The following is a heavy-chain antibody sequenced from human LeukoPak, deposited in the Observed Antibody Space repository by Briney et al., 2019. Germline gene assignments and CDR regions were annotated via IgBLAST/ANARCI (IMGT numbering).Heavy chain of an antibody. Sequence: SVKVSCKTSGRTFSSYAISWVRQAPGQGLEWMGGIIGMFGTTNYAQRFQGRVTITADESASIACMELSSLTSADTAVYYCARGSTYHYNYMDVWGKGTTVIVSS. D-gene: IGHD5/OR15-5a*01. V-gene: IGHV1-69*13. CDR3: ARGSTYHYNYMDV. CDR2: IIGMFGTT. J-gene: IGHJ6*03. CDR1: GRTFSSYA.